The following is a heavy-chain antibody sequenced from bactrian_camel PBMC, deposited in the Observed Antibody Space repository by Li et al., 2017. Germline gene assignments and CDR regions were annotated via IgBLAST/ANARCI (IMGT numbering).Heavy chain of an antibody. J-gene: IGHJ4*01. CDR1: GDTISGMC. CDR2: INRDGST. V-gene: IGHV3S53*01. CDR3: TKGDYRTGVYL. D-gene: IGHD3*01. Sequence: HVQLVESGGGSVQAGGSLRLSCLASGDTISGMCMGWCRNGPAWDNQEIARINRDGSTRYAASVKGRFTISKDIAKNTLLLQMNSLKIEDTAMYYCTKGDYRTGVYLRGQGTQVTVS.